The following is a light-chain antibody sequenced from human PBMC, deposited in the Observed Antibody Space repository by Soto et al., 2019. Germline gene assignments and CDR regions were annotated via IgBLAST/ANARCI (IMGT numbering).Light chain of an antibody. J-gene: IGKJ5*01. V-gene: IGKV1-33*01. Sequence: DIQMTQNTSSLSLSVGDRVTITCRASQSITTYLNWYRQKQGKAHKXMIYDASSLETGVPSRFSGSGSGTDFTLTISSLQPEDVETYYCQQYDNLPLIFGQGTRLDI. CDR1: QSITTY. CDR3: QQYDNLPLI. CDR2: DAS.